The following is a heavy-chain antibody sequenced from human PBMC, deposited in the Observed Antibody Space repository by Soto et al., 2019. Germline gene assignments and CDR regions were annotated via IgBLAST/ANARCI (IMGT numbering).Heavy chain of an antibody. J-gene: IGHJ4*02. V-gene: IGHV4-39*01. CDR2: MYNSGNN. D-gene: IGHD6-13*01. CDR3: ARRLGDSSWIDY. CDR1: GGSVSSGSYY. Sequence: SETLSLTCTVSGGSVSSGSYYWVWIRQSPGKGLEWIGNMYNSGNNYYNPSLKSRVTISADTSKNQFSLKLSSVTATDTAVYYCARRLGDSSWIDYWGQGTLVTVSS.